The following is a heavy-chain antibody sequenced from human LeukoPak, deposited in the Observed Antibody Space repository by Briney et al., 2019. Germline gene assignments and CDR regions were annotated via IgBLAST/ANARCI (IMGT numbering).Heavy chain of an antibody. CDR3: ARSEWAFDY. D-gene: IGHD1-26*01. Sequence: PGGSLRLSCAASGFTFSSYSMNWVRQAPGKGLEWVSSISSGSSYIYYADSVKGRSTISRDNAKNSLYLQMNSLRAEDTAVYYCARSEWAFDYWGQGTLVTVSS. V-gene: IGHV3-21*01. CDR1: GFTFSSYS. CDR2: ISSGSSYI. J-gene: IGHJ4*02.